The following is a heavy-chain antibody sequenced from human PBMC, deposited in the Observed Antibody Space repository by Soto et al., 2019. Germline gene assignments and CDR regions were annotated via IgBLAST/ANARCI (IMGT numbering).Heavy chain of an antibody. CDR2: SVPEERER. V-gene: IGHV1-24*01. Sequence: ASVKASCKVPKYTLTELTIDWLRQAPGKGLEWMGRSVPEERERIYPQKFQGRLSMTEDPSTDTAYMELTSLRFEDTAVYFCAADRKIVGTIGALEFWGQGTMVTVSS. J-gene: IGHJ4*02. CDR3: AADRKIVGTIGALEF. CDR1: KYTLTELT. D-gene: IGHD1-26*01.